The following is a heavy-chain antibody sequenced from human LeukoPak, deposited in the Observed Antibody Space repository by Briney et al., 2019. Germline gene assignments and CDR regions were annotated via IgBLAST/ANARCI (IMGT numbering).Heavy chain of an antibody. Sequence: ASVKVSCKASGGTFSSYGISWVRQAPGQGLEWMGGIIPFFGRADYAQKFQGRVTITADKSTSTAYMDLTSLKSEDTAVYYCARGTGGSYGGLDYWGQGTLVTVSS. CDR2: IIPFFGRA. V-gene: IGHV1-69*06. CDR1: GGTFSSYG. CDR3: ARGTGGSYGGLDY. J-gene: IGHJ4*02. D-gene: IGHD1-26*01.